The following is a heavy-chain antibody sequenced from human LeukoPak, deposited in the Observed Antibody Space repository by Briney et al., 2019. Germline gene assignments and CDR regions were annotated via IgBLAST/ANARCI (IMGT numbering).Heavy chain of an antibody. D-gene: IGHD5-24*01. J-gene: IGHJ4*02. CDR3: ARVSRVGWLQSGYYFDY. Sequence: ASVKVSCKASGYTFTGYYMHWVRQAPGQGLEWMGIINPSGGSTSYAQKFQGRVTMTRDMSTSTVYMELSSLRSEDTAVYYCARVSRVGWLQSGYYFDYWGQGTLVTVSS. CDR2: INPSGGST. CDR1: GYTFTGYY. V-gene: IGHV1-46*01.